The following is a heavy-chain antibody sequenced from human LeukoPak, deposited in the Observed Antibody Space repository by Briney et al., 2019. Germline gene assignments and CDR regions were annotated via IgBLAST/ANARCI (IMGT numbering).Heavy chain of an antibody. J-gene: IGHJ6*03. CDR2: IIPIFGTA. D-gene: IGHD6-13*01. CDR3: ARADSSSRYYYYYMDV. CDR1: GGTFSSYA. V-gene: IGHV1-69*06. Sequence: SVKGSCKASGGTFSSYAISWVRQATGQGLEWMGGIIPIFGTANYAQKFQGRVTITADKSTSTAYMELSSLRSEDAAVYYCARADSSSRYYYYYMDVWGKGTTVTVSS.